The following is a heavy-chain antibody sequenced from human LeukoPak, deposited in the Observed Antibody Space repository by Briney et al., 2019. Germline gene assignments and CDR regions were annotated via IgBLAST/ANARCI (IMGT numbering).Heavy chain of an antibody. CDR1: GFTSSSFW. CDR3: ARLDGSGIAAAEDY. D-gene: IGHD6-13*01. CDR2: IKQDGSEK. Sequence: GGSLRLSCVASGFTSSSFWMSWVRQAPGKGLEWVANIKQDGSEKYYVESVKGRFTISRDNSKNTLYLQMNSLRAEDTAVYYCARLDGSGIAAAEDYWGQGTLVTVSS. V-gene: IGHV3-7*03. J-gene: IGHJ4*02.